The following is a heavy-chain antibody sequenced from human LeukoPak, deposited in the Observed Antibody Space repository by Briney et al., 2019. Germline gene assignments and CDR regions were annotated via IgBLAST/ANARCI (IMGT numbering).Heavy chain of an antibody. Sequence: GGSLRLSCAASGFTVSSNYMSWVRQAPGKGLEWVSVIYSGGSTYYADSVKGRFTISRDNSKNTLYLQMNSLRAEDTAVYYCARGHSLLDSSSSLQNFDYWGQGTLVTVSS. D-gene: IGHD6-13*01. V-gene: IGHV3-53*01. J-gene: IGHJ4*02. CDR1: GFTVSSNY. CDR3: ARGHSLLDSSSSLQNFDY. CDR2: IYSGGST.